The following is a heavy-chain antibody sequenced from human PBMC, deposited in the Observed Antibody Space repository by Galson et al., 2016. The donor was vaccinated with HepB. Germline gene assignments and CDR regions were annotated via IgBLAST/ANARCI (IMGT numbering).Heavy chain of an antibody. Sequence: SLRLSCAASGFTFSSYAIHWVRQAPGKGLEWVSRLSGSGGSTYYADSVEGRFTISRDNTKNTLYLQMNSLRAEDTALYYCVNTPGYADGYLDHWGQGTLVTVSS. CDR1: GFTFSSYA. CDR3: VNTPGYADGYLDH. CDR2: LSGSGGST. V-gene: IGHV3-23*01. J-gene: IGHJ4*02. D-gene: IGHD5-18*01.